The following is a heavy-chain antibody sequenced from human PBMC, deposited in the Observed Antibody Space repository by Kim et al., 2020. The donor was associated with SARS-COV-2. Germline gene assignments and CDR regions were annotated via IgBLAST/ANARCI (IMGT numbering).Heavy chain of an antibody. CDR1: GFTFSSRS. CDR2: VSATDGST. Sequence: GGSLRLSCVASGFTFSSRSMSWVCQVPGKGLEWVSSVSATDGSTFYADSVKGRFIISRDISKNTLYLQLNNLRAEDTAVYYCARLTDYWGQGTLLTVSS. CDR3: ARLTDY. D-gene: IGHD2-8*01. J-gene: IGHJ4*02. V-gene: IGHV3-23*01.